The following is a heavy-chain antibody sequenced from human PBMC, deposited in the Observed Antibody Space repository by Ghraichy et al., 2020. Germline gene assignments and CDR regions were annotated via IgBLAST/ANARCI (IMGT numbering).Heavy chain of an antibody. V-gene: IGHV1-2*02. D-gene: IGHD4-17*01. CDR2: INPNSGGT. CDR3: ARSMGYGVLLPYFDY. J-gene: IGHJ4*02. CDR1: GYTFTGYY. Sequence: ASVKVSCKASGYTFTGYYMHWVRQAPGQGLEWMGWINPNSGGTNYAQKFQGRVTMTRDTSISTAYMELSRLRSDDTAVYYCARSMGYGVLLPYFDYWGQGTLVTVSS.